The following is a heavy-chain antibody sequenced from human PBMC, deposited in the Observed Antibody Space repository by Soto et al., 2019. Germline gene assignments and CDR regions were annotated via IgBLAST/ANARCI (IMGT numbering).Heavy chain of an antibody. J-gene: IGHJ3*02. V-gene: IGHV3-23*01. Sequence: EEQLLESGGGLVRPGGSLRLSCAASAFTFRSYAMSWVRQAPWKGLEWVSAITASADTTYYADSVKGRFTISRDNSKNTLDLRMNSLRAADPAVYSCATVRHLMDCTITSCLGAFDIWGQGTMVTVS. CDR3: ATVRHLMDCTITSCLGAFDI. CDR2: ITASADTT. D-gene: IGHD2-2*01. CDR1: AFTFRSYA.